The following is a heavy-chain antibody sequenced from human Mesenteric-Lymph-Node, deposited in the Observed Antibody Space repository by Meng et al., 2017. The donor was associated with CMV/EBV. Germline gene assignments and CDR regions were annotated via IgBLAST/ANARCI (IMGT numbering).Heavy chain of an antibody. CDR1: DSVSSNSAA. D-gene: IGHD2-15*01. Sequence: DSVSSNSAAWNWIRQSPSRGLEWLGRTYYRSKWYNDYAVSVKSRITINPDTFKNQFSLQLNCVTPEDTAVYYCARGYSSDRKWFDPWGQGTLVTVSS. J-gene: IGHJ5*02. CDR3: ARGYSSDRKWFDP. V-gene: IGHV6-1*01. CDR2: TYYRSKWYN.